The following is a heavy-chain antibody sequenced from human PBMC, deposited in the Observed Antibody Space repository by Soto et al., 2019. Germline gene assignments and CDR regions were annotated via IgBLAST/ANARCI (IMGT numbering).Heavy chain of an antibody. CDR1: GFTFSSYA. V-gene: IGHV3-30-3*01. J-gene: IGHJ6*02. Sequence: QVQLVESGGGVVQPGRSLRLSCAASGFTFSSYAMHWVRQAPGKGLEWVAVISYDGSNKYYADSVKGRFTISRDNSKNTLYLQMNSLRAEDTAAYYCARTRLPESSSWYTYYYYGMDVWGQGTTVTVSS. D-gene: IGHD6-13*01. CDR3: ARTRLPESSSWYTYYYYGMDV. CDR2: ISYDGSNK.